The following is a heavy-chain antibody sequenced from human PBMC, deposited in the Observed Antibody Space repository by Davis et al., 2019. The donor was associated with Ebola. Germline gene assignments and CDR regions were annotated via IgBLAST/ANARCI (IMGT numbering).Heavy chain of an antibody. CDR2: INPNSGGT. CDR1: GYTFTGYY. V-gene: IGHV1-2*06. CDR3: ARDPPRGIYYYGSGSYYNSGYGMDV. D-gene: IGHD3-10*01. J-gene: IGHJ6*04. Sequence: ASVKVSCKASGYTFTGYYMHWVRQAPGQGLEWMGRINPNSGGTNYAQKFQGRVTMTRDTSISTAYMELSRLRSDDTAVYYCARDPPRGIYYYGSGSYYNSGYGMDVWGKGTTVTVSS.